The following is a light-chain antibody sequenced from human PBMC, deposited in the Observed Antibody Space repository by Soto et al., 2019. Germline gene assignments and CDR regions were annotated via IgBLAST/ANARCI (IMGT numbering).Light chain of an antibody. CDR2: GAS. CDR3: HQYGIPPPLP. CDR1: QSVSNSY. V-gene: IGKV3-20*01. Sequence: EILLTQSPGTLSLSPGERATLSCRASQSVSNSYLAWYQQRPGQAPRLLIYGASSRATGIPDRFSGSGSGTDFTLTISRLEPEDFAVYSCHQYGIPPPLPFAGGTKVAIK. J-gene: IGKJ4*01.